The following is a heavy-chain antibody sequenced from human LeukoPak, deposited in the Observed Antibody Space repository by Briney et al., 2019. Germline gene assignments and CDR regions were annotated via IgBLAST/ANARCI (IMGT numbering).Heavy chain of an antibody. CDR3: ARTSWRGDILTGYYIGGAYYFDY. CDR2: IYTSGST. CDR1: GGSISSYY. D-gene: IGHD3-9*01. Sequence: SETLSLTCTVSGGSISSYYWSWIRQPAGKGLEWIGRIYTSGSTNYNPSLKSRVTISVDTSKNQFSLKLSSVTAADTAVYYCARTSWRGDILTGYYIGGAYYFDYWGQGTLVTVSS. V-gene: IGHV4-4*07. J-gene: IGHJ4*02.